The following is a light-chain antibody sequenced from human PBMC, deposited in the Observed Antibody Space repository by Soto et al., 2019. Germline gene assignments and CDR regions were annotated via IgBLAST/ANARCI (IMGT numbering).Light chain of an antibody. J-gene: IGLJ2*01. V-gene: IGLV2-23*01. Sequence: QSALTQPASVSGSPGQSITISCTGTSSDVGTYNLVSWYQQHPGKAPKLMIYEGSKRPSGVSNRFSGSKSGNTASLTISGLQAEDEADYYCCSYASSNTYVVFGGGTKVTVL. CDR2: EGS. CDR1: SSDVGTYNL. CDR3: CSYASSNTYVV.